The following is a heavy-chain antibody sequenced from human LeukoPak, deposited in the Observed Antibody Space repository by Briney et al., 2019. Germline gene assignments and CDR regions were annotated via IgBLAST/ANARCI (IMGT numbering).Heavy chain of an antibody. J-gene: IGHJ6*02. CDR2: ISGSGGST. CDR3: AKLDWLTTTHYGMDV. V-gene: IGHV3-23*01. Sequence: GGSLRLSCAASGFTFSSYAMSWVRQAPGKGLEWVSAISGSGGSTYYADSVKGRFTISRDNSKNTLYLQMNSLRAEDTAVYYCAKLDWLTTTHYGMDVWSQGTTVTVSS. D-gene: IGHD3-9*01. CDR1: GFTFSSYA.